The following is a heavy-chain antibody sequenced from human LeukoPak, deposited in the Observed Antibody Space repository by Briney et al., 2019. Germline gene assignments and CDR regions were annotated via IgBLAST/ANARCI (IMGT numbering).Heavy chain of an antibody. CDR3: ASRYCSGGSCRPYYYGMDV. V-gene: IGHV1-69*13. D-gene: IGHD2-15*01. CDR1: RGTFSSYA. Sequence: SVKVSCKASRGTFSSYAISWVRQAPGQGLEWMGGIIPIFGTANYAQKFQGRVTITADESTSTAYMELSSLRSEDTAVYYCASRYCSGGSCRPYYYGMDVWGQGTTVTVSS. J-gene: IGHJ6*02. CDR2: IIPIFGTA.